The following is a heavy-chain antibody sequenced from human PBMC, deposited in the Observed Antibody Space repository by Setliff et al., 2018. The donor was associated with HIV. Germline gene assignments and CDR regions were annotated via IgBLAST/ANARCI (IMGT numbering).Heavy chain of an antibody. CDR2: INPKDGST. CDR1: GYTFTTYY. D-gene: IGHD3-22*01. Sequence: ASVKVSCKTSGYTFTTYYIHWIRQAPGQGLEWMGIINPKDGSTNYAQNFQGRVTVTRDTSTTAVYMELISLRSEDTAAYYCARDQAYYYDDSGFNKGPFDAFDFWGLGTMVTVSS. CDR3: ARDQAYYYDDSGFNKGPFDAFDF. V-gene: IGHV1-46*01. J-gene: IGHJ3*01.